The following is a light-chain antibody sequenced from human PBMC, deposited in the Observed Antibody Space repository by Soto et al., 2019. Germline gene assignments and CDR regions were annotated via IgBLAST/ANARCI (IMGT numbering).Light chain of an antibody. CDR3: QQYGSSRIT. Sequence: EIVLTQSPGTLPLSPGERATLSCRASQSVSSYLAWYQQKPGQAPRLLIYGASSRATGIPDRFSGSGSGTDFTLTISRLEPEDFAVYYCQQYGSSRITFGQGTKVDI. V-gene: IGKV3-20*01. CDR1: QSVSSY. CDR2: GAS. J-gene: IGKJ1*01.